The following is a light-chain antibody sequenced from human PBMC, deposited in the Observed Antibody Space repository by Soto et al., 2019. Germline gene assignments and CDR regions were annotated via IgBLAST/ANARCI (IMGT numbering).Light chain of an antibody. CDR3: SSYTSTSTDA. CDR2: EVN. CDR1: SSDVGGYNY. V-gene: IGLV2-14*01. J-gene: IGLJ1*01. Sequence: QSVLTQPASVSGSPGQSITISCPGTSSDVGGYNYVSWYHQRQGKAPILMIYEVNHRPSGVSNRFSGSKSGSTASLTTSGLQTEDEADYYCSSYTSTSTDAFGTGTKVTVL.